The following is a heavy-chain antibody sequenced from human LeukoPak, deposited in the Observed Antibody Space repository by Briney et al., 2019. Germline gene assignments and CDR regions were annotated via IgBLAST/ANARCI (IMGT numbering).Heavy chain of an antibody. CDR1: GFTFSSYS. D-gene: IGHD3-16*02. Sequence: PGGSLRLSCAASGFTFSSYSMNWVRQAPGKGLEWVSSISSSSSYIYYADSVKGRFTISRDNAKNSLYLQMNSLRAEDTAVYYCAREAFGGVIVSPNFDYWGQGTLVTVSS. V-gene: IGHV3-21*01. J-gene: IGHJ4*02. CDR2: ISSSSSYI. CDR3: AREAFGGVIVSPNFDY.